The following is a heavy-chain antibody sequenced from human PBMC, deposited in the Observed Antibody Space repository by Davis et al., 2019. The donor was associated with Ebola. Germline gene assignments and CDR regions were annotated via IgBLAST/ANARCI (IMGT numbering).Heavy chain of an antibody. D-gene: IGHD6-19*01. Sequence: GESLKISCRGSGYSFDSYWIGWVRQMPGKGLEWMGIIYPVDSDTRYSPSFQGQVTISADNSISTTYLQWSSLKASDSAMYYCARHPRGAVAGIYYFDLWGQGTLVTVSS. V-gene: IGHV5-51*01. CDR3: ARHPRGAVAGIYYFDL. CDR1: GYSFDSYW. J-gene: IGHJ4*02. CDR2: IYPVDSDT.